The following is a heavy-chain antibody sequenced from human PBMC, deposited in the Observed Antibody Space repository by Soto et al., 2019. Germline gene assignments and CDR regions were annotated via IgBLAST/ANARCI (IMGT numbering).Heavy chain of an antibody. J-gene: IGHJ4*02. CDR2: IYYSGST. CDR1: GGSISSGDYY. CDR3: ARVRDENYFDY. V-gene: IGHV4-30-4*01. Sequence: SETLSLTCTVSGGSISSGDYYWSWICQPPGKGLEWIGYIYYSGSTYYNPSLKSRVTISVDTSKNQFSLKLSSVTAADTAVYYCARVRDENYFDYWGQGTLVTVSS.